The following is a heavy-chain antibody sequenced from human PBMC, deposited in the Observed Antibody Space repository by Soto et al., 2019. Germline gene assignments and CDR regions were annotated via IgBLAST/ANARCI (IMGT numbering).Heavy chain of an antibody. J-gene: IGHJ6*02. Sequence: GESLKISCKGSGYSFAAYWIGWVRQMPGRGLEWMGMFYPGDSNIKYSPSFQGQVTISADKSISTAYLQWSSLKASDTAMYYCAKTAAGGKNYYGMDVWGQGTTVTVSS. CDR2: FYPGDSNI. CDR1: GYSFAAYW. V-gene: IGHV5-51*01. D-gene: IGHD6-13*01. CDR3: AKTAAGGKNYYGMDV.